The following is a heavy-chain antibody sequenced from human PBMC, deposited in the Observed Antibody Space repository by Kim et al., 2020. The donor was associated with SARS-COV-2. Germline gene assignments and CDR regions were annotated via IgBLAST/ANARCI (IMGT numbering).Heavy chain of an antibody. CDR1: GFPFTNYW. D-gene: IGHD2-15*01. Sequence: GESLKISCTGSGFPFTNYWITWVRQMPGKGLEWMGRIHPSDSYSNYSPSFQGHVTYSADKSITTTYLQGSSLKASDTAMYYCARRGCSGGNCCPPDYWGQGPLVTVSS. J-gene: IGHJ4*02. CDR2: IHPSDSYS. V-gene: IGHV5-10-1*01. CDR3: ARRGCSGGNCCPPDY.